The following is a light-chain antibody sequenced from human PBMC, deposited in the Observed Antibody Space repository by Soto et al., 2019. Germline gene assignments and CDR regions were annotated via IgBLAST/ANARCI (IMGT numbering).Light chain of an antibody. J-gene: IGKJ5*01. CDR3: QQRNSWPPIP. CDR2: DAS. V-gene: IGKV3-11*01. CDR1: QSISSY. Sequence: EIVLTQSPATLSLSPGERATLSCRASQSISSYLAWYQQKPGQAPRLLIYDASNKATGIPARFSGSGSGTDFTLIISNLEPEDFAVYYCQQRNSWPPIPCCQGKRLDIK.